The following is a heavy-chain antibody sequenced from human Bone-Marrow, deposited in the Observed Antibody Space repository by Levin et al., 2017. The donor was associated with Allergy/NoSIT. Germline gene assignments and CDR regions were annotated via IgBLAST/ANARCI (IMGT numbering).Heavy chain of an antibody. CDR1: GNSVTSSSYY. Sequence: SETLSLTCAFSGNSVTSSSYYWAWIRQPPGKGLEWMGTIQFSGTTYHNPSLKTRLTVSLDTSKNHFSLSLTSVTAADTAIYYCARNDYTDHVPPLTFDLWSQGTLVTVSS. CDR3: ARNDYTDHVPPLTFDL. V-gene: IGHV4-39*07. D-gene: IGHD4-11*01. J-gene: IGHJ4*02. CDR2: IQFSGTT.